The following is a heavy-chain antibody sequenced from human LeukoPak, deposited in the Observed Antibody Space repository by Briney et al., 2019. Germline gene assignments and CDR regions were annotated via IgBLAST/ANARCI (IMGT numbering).Heavy chain of an antibody. CDR3: ASLKSDYGDYVARNY. Sequence: SETLSLTCAVYGGSFSGYYWSWIRQPPGKGLECIGEINHSGSTNYNPSLKSRVTISVDTSKNQFSLKLSSVTAADTAVYYCASLKSDYGDYVARNYLGQGTLVTVSS. V-gene: IGHV4-34*01. J-gene: IGHJ4*02. CDR1: GGSFSGYY. CDR2: INHSGST. D-gene: IGHD4-17*01.